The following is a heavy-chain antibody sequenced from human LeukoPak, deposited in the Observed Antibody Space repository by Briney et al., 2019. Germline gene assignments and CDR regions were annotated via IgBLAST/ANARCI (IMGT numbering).Heavy chain of an antibody. J-gene: IGHJ4*02. CDR3: ARLRRDGYNSEILN. CDR1: GGSVSSGSYY. Sequence: PSETLSLTGTVSGGSVSSGSYYWSWIRQPPGKGLEWIGYIYYSGSTNYNPSLKSRVTISVDTSKNQFSLKLSSVTAADTAVYYCARLRRDGYNSEILNWGQGTLVTVSS. D-gene: IGHD5-24*01. CDR2: IYYSGST. V-gene: IGHV4-61*01.